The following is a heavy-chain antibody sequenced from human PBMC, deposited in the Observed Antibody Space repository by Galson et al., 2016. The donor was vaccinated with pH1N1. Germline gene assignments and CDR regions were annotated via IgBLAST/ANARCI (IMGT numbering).Heavy chain of an antibody. V-gene: IGHV1-69*04. CDR3: ARDREDYCSGYLFDY. CDR2: ILPILGIP. J-gene: IGHJ4*02. D-gene: IGHD3-3*01. Sequence: SVKVSCKASGGTLSSYAISWVRQAPGQGLEWMGNILPILGIPDYAQKFQDRVKITADKSTNTAYLELSSLRSEDTAVYYCARDREDYCSGYLFDYWGQGTLVTVAS. CDR1: GGTLSSYA.